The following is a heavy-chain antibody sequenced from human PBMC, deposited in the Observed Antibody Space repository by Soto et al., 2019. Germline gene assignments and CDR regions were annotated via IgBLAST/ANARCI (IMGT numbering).Heavy chain of an antibody. V-gene: IGHV4-4*02. Sequence: SETLSLTCAVSGGSISSSNWLSWVRQPPGKGLEWIGEIYHSGSTNYNPSLKSRVTISVDKSKNQFSLKLSSVTAADTAVYYCARVPDHYDILTGYLGHSYYFDYWGQGTLVTVSS. CDR1: GGSISSSNW. CDR3: ARVPDHYDILTGYLGHSYYFDY. J-gene: IGHJ4*02. D-gene: IGHD3-9*01. CDR2: IYHSGST.